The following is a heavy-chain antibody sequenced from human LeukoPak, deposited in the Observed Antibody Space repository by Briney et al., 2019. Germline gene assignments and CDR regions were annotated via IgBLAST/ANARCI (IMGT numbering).Heavy chain of an antibody. J-gene: IGHJ4*02. D-gene: IGHD3-22*01. V-gene: IGHV3-23*01. CDR3: AKDIYYDSSGYYSHFDY. CDR1: GFTFSSYA. Sequence: GGSLRLSCAASGFTFSSYAMSWVRQAPGKGLEWVSAISGSGGSTYYADSVKGRFTISRDNSKNTLYLQMNSLRAKDTAVYYCAKDIYYDSSGYYSHFDYWGQGTLVTVSS. CDR2: ISGSGGST.